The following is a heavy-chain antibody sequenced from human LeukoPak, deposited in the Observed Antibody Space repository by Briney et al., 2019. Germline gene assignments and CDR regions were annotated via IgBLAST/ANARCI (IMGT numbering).Heavy chain of an antibody. Sequence: PGGSLRFSCAASGFTFSSYAMSWVRQAPGKGLGWVSAISGSGGSTYYADSVKGRFTISRDNSKNTLYLQMNSLRAEDTAVYYCAKCGYYYGSGSYYNRVFDYWGQGTLVTVSS. D-gene: IGHD3-10*01. CDR2: ISGSGGST. CDR1: GFTFSSYA. J-gene: IGHJ4*02. CDR3: AKCGYYYGSGSYYNRVFDY. V-gene: IGHV3-23*01.